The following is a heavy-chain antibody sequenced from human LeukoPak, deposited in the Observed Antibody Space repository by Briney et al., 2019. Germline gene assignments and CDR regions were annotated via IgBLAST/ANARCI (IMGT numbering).Heavy chain of an antibody. J-gene: IGHJ4*02. D-gene: IGHD3-3*01. V-gene: IGHV3-23*01. CDR1: GFTFSSYA. CDR2: ISGSGGST. CDR3: AKDSSFWSGSYLDY. Sequence: GGSLRLSCAASGFTFSSYAMSWVRQAPGKGLEWVSAISGSGGSTYYADSVKGRSTISRDNSKNTLYLQMNSLRAEDTAVYYCAKDSSFWSGSYLDYWGQGTLVTVSS.